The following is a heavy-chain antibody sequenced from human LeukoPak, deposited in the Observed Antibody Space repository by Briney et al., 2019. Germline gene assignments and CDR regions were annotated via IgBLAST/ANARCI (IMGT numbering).Heavy chain of an antibody. CDR3: ARDAGHQLSRRNYYAMDV. CDR2: MYYRGST. D-gene: IGHD1-1*01. J-gene: IGHJ6*02. CDR1: GGSINSSSYY. Sequence: NTSETLSLTCTVSGGSINSSSYYWGWVRQPPGKGLEWIGSMYYRGSTYYNPSLKSRVTISVDTSKNQFSLKLSSVTAADTAVYYCARDAGHQLSRRNYYAMDVWGQGITVTVSS. V-gene: IGHV4-39*07.